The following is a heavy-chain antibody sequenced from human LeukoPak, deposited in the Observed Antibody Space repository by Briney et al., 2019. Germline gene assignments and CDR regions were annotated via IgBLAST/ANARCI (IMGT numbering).Heavy chain of an antibody. CDR2: IYPYSGDT. Sequence: APLKVSCKTFGYTFTGYYIHWVRQAPGQGLEWMGWIYPYSGDTNYAQNFQGRVTMTRDTSISTAYMELSSLKSDDTAVYYCARDRNSGSSLDIWGQGTMLTVSS. V-gene: IGHV1-2*02. D-gene: IGHD6-6*01. CDR3: ARDRNSGSSLDI. CDR1: GYTFTGYY. J-gene: IGHJ3*02.